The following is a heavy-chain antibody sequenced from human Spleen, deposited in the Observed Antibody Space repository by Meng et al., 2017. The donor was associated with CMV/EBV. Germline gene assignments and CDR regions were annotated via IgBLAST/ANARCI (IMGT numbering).Heavy chain of an antibody. CDR1: GGSISSSSYY. V-gene: IGHV4-39*07. Sequence: ESLKISCTVSGGSISSSSYYWGWIRQPPGKGLELIGSIYYSVSTYYNPSLKSRVTISVDTSKNQFSLKLSSVTAADTAVYYCARTRLDIAFDIWGQGTMVTVSS. J-gene: IGHJ3*02. CDR2: IYYSVST. CDR3: ARTRLDIAFDI. D-gene: IGHD2-2*03.